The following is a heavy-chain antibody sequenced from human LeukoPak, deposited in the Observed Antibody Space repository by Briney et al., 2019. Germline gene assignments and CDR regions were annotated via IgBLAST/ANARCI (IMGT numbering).Heavy chain of an antibody. D-gene: IGHD5-12*01. J-gene: IGHJ6*02. CDR2: ISAYNGNT. V-gene: IGHV1-18*01. Sequence: ASVKVSCKASGYTFTSYGISWVRQAPGQGLEWMGWISAYNGNTNYAQKFQGRVTITADESTSTAYMELSSLRSEDTAVYYCARRRLIVANLSPYYYYYYGMDVWGQGTTVTVSS. CDR1: GYTFTSYG. CDR3: ARRRLIVANLSPYYYYYYGMDV.